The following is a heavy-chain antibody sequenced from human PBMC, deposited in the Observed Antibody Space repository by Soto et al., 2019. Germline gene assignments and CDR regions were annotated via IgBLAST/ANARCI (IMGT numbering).Heavy chain of an antibody. D-gene: IGHD3-9*01. CDR1: GFTFSSYG. CDR2: IWYDGSNK. CDR3: ARDFGGYFDWLTFPAYYYYGMDV. J-gene: IGHJ6*02. Sequence: QVQLVESGGGVVQPGRSLRLSCAASGFTFSSYGMHWVRQAPGKGLEWVAVIWYDGSNKYYADSVKGRFTISRDNSKNTLYLQMNSLRAEDTAVYYCARDFGGYFDWLTFPAYYYYGMDVWGQGTTVTVSS. V-gene: IGHV3-33*01.